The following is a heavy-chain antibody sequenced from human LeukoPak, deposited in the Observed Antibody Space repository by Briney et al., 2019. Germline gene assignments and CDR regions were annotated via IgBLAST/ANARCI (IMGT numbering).Heavy chain of an antibody. Sequence: SETLSLTCTVSGGSISSYYWSWIRQPPGKGLEWIGYIFYSGSTNYNPSLKSRVTISVDTSKNQFSLKLSSVTAADTAMYYCARVSGYDWESFYDYWGQGSLVTVSS. CDR1: GGSISSYY. V-gene: IGHV4-59*01. J-gene: IGHJ4*02. CDR2: IFYSGST. D-gene: IGHD5-12*01. CDR3: ARVSGYDWESFYDY.